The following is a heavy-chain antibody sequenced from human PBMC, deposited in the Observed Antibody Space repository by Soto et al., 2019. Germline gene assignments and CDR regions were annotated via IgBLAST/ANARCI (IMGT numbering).Heavy chain of an antibody. J-gene: IGHJ5*02. CDR1: GGTFSSYA. CDR3: AREVGRSNQFDL. Sequence: SSVKVSCKASGGTFSSYAISWVRQAPGQGLEWMGGIIPIFGTANYAQKFQGRVTITADESTSTAYMVVSSLRSEDTPVYYCAREVGRSNQFDLWGQGTMVTVSS. D-gene: IGHD6-13*01. CDR2: IIPIFGTA. V-gene: IGHV1-69*13.